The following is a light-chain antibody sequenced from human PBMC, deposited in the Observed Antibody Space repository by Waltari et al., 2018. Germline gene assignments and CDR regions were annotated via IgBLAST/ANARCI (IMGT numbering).Light chain of an antibody. J-gene: IGKJ1*01. CDR3: QQRNNWPPT. CDR2: KAT. CDR1: QSISSW. V-gene: IGKV1-5*03. Sequence: DIQMTQSPSTLSASVGDTVTITCRASQSISSWLAWYQQKPGKAPKLLIYKATNLDTGVPSRITGSGSGTEFTLTIRSLQLDDFATYYCQQRNNWPPTFGQGTTV.